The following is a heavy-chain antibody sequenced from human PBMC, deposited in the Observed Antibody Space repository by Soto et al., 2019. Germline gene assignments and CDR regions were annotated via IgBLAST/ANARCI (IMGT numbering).Heavy chain of an antibody. CDR3: ARGGEWRLFGLLPFDY. V-gene: IGHV1-46*03. CDR1: GHTFTNYH. CDR2: INPSVGSS. D-gene: IGHD3-22*01. J-gene: IGHJ4*02. Sequence: QLQLVQSGAEVKEPGASVKVSCKASGHTFTNYHMHWVRQAPGQGLEWMGIINPSVGSSSYAQKFPDRVTMTRETSSNTVYMELSSLRFEDTAVYFCARGGEWRLFGLLPFDYWGQGTLVTVSS.